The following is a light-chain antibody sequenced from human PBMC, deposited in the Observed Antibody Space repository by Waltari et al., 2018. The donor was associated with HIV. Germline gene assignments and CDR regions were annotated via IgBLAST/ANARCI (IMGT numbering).Light chain of an antibody. CDR1: IAIVTSSNN. J-gene: IGLJ2*01. V-gene: IGLV7-46*01. CDR3: LLSFGGGHVA. CDR2: DTS. Sequence: QAVVTQEPSLPVSPVETVTPTCGSTIAIVTSSNNPYWFQKQPGQAPRTLISDTSHMNSWTPARFSGALFGGKAALTLSGAQPEDEAEYYCLLSFGGGHVAFGGGTKLTVL.